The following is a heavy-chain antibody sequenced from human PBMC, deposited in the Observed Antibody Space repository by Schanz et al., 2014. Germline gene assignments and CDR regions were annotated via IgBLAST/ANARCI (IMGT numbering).Heavy chain of an antibody. Sequence: QVQLVESGGGSVKPGGSLRLSCAASGFTFSDYFMGLIRQAPGRGLEWVSYISSSGGTAYYAESVSGRYTISRDNAKSLRYLQVNSLRAEDTAVYYCARACCRQDESYFYNGMDVWGQGTTVTVSS. CDR1: GFTFSDYF. J-gene: IGHJ6*02. CDR2: ISSSGGTA. D-gene: IGHD2-15*01. CDR3: ARACCRQDESYFYNGMDV. V-gene: IGHV3-11*01.